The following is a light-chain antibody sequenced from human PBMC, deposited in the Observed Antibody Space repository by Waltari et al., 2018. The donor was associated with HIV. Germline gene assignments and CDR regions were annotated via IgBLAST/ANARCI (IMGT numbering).Light chain of an antibody. V-gene: IGKV3-20*01. CDR3: QQYGTYGTSLWT. CDR2: GTS. J-gene: IGKJ1*01. CDR1: QNVNSNY. Sequence: EFVLTQSPGTLSLSPGERATLSCRASQNVNSNYLAWYQQKPGQAPRLLIYGTSSRATGIPDRFSGSGSGTNFTLLISSLEPEDFAVYYCQQYGTYGTSLWTFGQGTKVEI.